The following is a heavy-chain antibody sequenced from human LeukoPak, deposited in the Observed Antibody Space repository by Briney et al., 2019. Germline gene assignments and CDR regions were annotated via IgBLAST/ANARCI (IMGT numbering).Heavy chain of an antibody. J-gene: IGHJ4*02. Sequence: GESLKISCKGSGYSFTSYWIGWVRQMPGKGLEWMGIIYPGDSDTRYSPSFQGQVTISADKSISTAYLRWSSLKASDTAMYYCARPGKAVTSPFDYWGQGTLVTVSS. CDR2: IYPGDSDT. CDR1: GYSFTSYW. CDR3: ARPGKAVTSPFDY. V-gene: IGHV5-51*01. D-gene: IGHD4-11*01.